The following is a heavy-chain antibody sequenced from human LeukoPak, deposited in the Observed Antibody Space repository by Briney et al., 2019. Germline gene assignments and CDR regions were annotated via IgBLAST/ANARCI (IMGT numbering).Heavy chain of an antibody. CDR1: GGSVISGTYY. Sequence: SETLSLTCTVSGGSVISGTYYWSWIRQPPGKELEWIGYVSHSGNTNYNPSLKSRVTISKDTSKNQFSLKLSSVTAADTAVYYCVREHDWGDFDFWGQGTLVTVSP. V-gene: IGHV4-61*01. D-gene: IGHD3-9*01. CDR2: VSHSGNT. J-gene: IGHJ4*02. CDR3: VREHDWGDFDF.